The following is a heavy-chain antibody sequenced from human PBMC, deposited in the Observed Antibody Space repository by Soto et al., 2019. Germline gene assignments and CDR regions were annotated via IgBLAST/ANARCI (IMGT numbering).Heavy chain of an antibody. CDR3: AKVSYYYGSGSYYNSYYYYGMDV. D-gene: IGHD3-10*01. V-gene: IGHV3-23*01. Sequence: PGGSMRLSRSASRLTFSSHAMSWVRQDPGKGLEWVPAISGSGGSTYYADSVKGRFTISRDNSKNTLYLQMNSLRAEDTAVYYCAKVSYYYGSGSYYNSYYYYGMDVWGQGTTVTVSS. CDR1: RLTFSSHA. J-gene: IGHJ6*02. CDR2: ISGSGGST.